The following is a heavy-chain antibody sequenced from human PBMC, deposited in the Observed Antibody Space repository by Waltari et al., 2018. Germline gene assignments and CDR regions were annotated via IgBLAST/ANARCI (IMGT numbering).Heavy chain of an antibody. CDR1: GFTVNNNS. CDR2: IYSRGAT. D-gene: IGHD2-21*01. CDR3: ARHCGGDCLHWYFDL. Sequence: ELQLVESGGGLVQPGGSLRLSCAASGFTVNNNSMSWVRRAPGKGLEWVSIIYSRGATYYAESVKGRFTISRDNSNTLYLQMRSLRTEDTAVYYCARHCGGDCLHWYFDLWGRGTLVTVSS. J-gene: IGHJ2*01. V-gene: IGHV3-66*02.